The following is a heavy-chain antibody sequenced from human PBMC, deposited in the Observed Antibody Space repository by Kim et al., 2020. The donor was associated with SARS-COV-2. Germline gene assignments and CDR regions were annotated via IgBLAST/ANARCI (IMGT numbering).Heavy chain of an antibody. D-gene: IGHD5-12*01. CDR2: IKSKTDGGTT. V-gene: IGHV3-15*01. Sequence: GGSLRLSCAASGFTFSNAWMSWVRQAPGKGLEWVGRIKSKTDGGTTDYAAPVKGRFTISRDDSKNTLYLQMNSLKTEDTAVYYCTTDDVSGYSGYDVWGQGTLVTVSS. CDR1: GFTFSNAW. J-gene: IGHJ4*02. CDR3: TTDDVSGYSGYDV.